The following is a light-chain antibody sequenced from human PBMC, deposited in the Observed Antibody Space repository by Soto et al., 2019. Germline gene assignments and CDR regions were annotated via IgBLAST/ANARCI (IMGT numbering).Light chain of an antibody. CDR3: TSYTSIIPYV. Sequence: QSALTQPASVSGSPGQSITISCTGTSSDVGGYNYVSWYQQHPGKAPKLMIYDVSNRPSGVSNRFSGSKSGNTASLTISGHQAEDEADYYCTSYTSIIPYVFGTGTKVTVL. CDR1: SSDVGGYNY. CDR2: DVS. J-gene: IGLJ1*01. V-gene: IGLV2-14*01.